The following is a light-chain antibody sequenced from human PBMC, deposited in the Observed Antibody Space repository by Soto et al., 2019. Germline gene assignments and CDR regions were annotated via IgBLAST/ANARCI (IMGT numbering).Light chain of an antibody. J-gene: IGKJ4*01. CDR1: QSVSVSF. Sequence: EIVLTQSPGTLSLSPGESATLSCRASQSVSVSFLAWYQQKPGQAPRFLIYGASSRATGTPDRFSGSGSGTDFTLSISRLEPEDSAVYYCQHFVGSPLTFGGGTKVEIK. V-gene: IGKV3-20*01. CDR3: QHFVGSPLT. CDR2: GAS.